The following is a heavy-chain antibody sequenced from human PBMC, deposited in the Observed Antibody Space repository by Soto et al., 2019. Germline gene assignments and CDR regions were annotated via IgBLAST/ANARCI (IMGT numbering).Heavy chain of an antibody. D-gene: IGHD1-26*01. V-gene: IGHV1-69*01. CDR1: GGTVHNSA. Sequence: QVQLVQSGAEVKKPGSSVKVSCKASGGTVHNSAISWVRQAPGQGLEWMGGIIVIFGPAIYAQKFQGRVTITADESTNTAVLDLNSLRSDDTAVYYWGRGGSWEKVDSWGPGTLVTVSS. J-gene: IGHJ4*02. CDR2: IIVIFGPA. CDR3: GRGGSWEKVDS.